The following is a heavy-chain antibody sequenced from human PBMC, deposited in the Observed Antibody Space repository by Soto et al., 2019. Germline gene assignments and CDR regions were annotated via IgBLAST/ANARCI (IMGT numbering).Heavy chain of an antibody. J-gene: IGHJ4*02. V-gene: IGHV4-38-2*02. Sequence: SETLSLTCTVSGGSISSGYYWGWIRQPPGKGLEWIGSIYHSGSTYYNPSLKSRVTISVDTSKNQFSLKLSSVTAADTAVYYCARDPSWVGTQYYFDYWGQGTLVTVSS. CDR2: IYHSGST. CDR3: ARDPSWVGTQYYFDY. CDR1: GGSISSGYY. D-gene: IGHD1-1*01.